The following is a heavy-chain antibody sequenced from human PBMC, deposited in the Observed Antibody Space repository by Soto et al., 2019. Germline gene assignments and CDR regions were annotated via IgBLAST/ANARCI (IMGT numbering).Heavy chain of an antibody. CDR3: ARGWGYYFDY. CDR1: GFIFNTYW. Sequence: EVQLVESGGDLVQPGGSLRLSCTASGFIFNTYWMTWVRQAPGGGLEWVASIKHAGSDQCYVDSVKGRFIASRDNAENSLFLQMNSLRAEDTGVYYCARGWGYYFDYWGQGTLVTVSS. J-gene: IGHJ4*02. V-gene: IGHV3-7*01. CDR2: IKHAGSDQ. D-gene: IGHD2-21*01.